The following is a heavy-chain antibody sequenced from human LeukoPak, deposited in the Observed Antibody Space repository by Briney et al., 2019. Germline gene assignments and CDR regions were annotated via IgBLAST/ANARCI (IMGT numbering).Heavy chain of an antibody. CDR2: IKQDGSEK. D-gene: IGHD3-9*01. CDR1: GFTFSSYW. V-gene: IGHV3-7*01. CDR3: ARILRYFDWLPNPFGMDV. J-gene: IGHJ6*02. Sequence: PGGSLRLSCAASGFTFSSYWMSWVRQGPGKGLEWVANIKQDGSEKYYVDSVKGRFTISRDNAKNSLYLQMNSLRAEDTAVYYCARILRYFDWLPNPFGMDVWGQGTTVTVSS.